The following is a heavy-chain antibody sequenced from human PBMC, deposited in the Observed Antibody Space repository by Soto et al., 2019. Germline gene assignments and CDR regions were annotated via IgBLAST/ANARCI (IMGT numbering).Heavy chain of an antibody. CDR3: AREGKYEHMQYALSGYYGIDV. J-gene: IGHJ6*02. CDR1: GGTFSSYA. D-gene: IGHD2-2*01. CDR2: IIHIFGTA. V-gene: IGHV1-69*01. Sequence: QVQLVQSGAEVKKPGSSVKVSCKSSGGTFSSYAISWVRQAPGQGLEWMGGIIHIFGTANYAQKFQGRVTITADESTSTAYMELSSLRSEDTAVYYCAREGKYEHMQYALSGYYGIDVWGQGTKVNVSS.